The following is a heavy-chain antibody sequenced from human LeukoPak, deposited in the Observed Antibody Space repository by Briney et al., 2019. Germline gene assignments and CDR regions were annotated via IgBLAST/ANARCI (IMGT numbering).Heavy chain of an antibody. CDR3: AGGIAARQDAFDI. D-gene: IGHD6-6*01. CDR1: GGTFSSYA. V-gene: IGHV1-69*13. Sequence: SVKVSCKASGGTFSSYAISWVRQAPGQGPEWMGGIIPIFGTANYVQKFQGRVTITADVSTSTVYMELSSLRSEDTAVYYCAGGIAARQDAFDIWGQGTMVTVSS. CDR2: IIPIFGTA. J-gene: IGHJ3*02.